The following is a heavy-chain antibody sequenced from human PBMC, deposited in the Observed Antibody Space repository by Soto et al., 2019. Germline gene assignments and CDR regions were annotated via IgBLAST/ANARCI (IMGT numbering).Heavy chain of an antibody. V-gene: IGHV1-69*12. CDR1: GGTFSSYA. Sequence: QVQLVQSGAEVKKPGSSVKVSCKASGGTFSSYAISWVRQAPGQGLEWMGGIIPIFGTANYAQKFQGRVTITADESTSTAYMELSRLRSEDTAVYYCARGAVKQQLVSYYYYGMDVWGQGTTVTVSS. D-gene: IGHD6-6*01. CDR2: IIPIFGTA. CDR3: ARGAVKQQLVSYYYYGMDV. J-gene: IGHJ6*02.